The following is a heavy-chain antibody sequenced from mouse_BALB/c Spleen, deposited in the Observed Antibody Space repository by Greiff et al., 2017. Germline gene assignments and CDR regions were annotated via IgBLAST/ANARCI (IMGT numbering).Heavy chain of an antibody. CDR1: GYTFTSYW. J-gene: IGHJ2*01. CDR2: INPSNGRT. CDR3: ARDYRYLDY. V-gene: IGHV1S81*02. Sequence: QVQLQQPGAELVKPGASVKLSCKASGYTFTSYWMHWVKQRPGQGLEWIGEINPSNGRTNYNEKFKSKATLTVDKSSSTAYMQLSSLTSEDSAVYYCARDYRYLDYWGQGTTLTVSS. D-gene: IGHD2-14*01.